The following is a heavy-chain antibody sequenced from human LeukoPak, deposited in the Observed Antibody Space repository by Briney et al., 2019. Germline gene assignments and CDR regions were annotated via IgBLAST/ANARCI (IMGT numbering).Heavy chain of an antibody. D-gene: IGHD3-10*01. V-gene: IGHV4-59*01. CDR1: GGSISSYH. CDR2: IYYSGST. J-gene: IGHJ3*02. Sequence: SETLSLTCTVSGGSISSYHWSWIRQPPGKGLEWIGYIYYSGSTNYNPSLKSRVTISVDTSKNQFSLKLSSVTAADTAVYYCARGVPTLYYYGSGSYPMSAFDIWGQGTMVTVSS. CDR3: ARGVPTLYYYGSGSYPMSAFDI.